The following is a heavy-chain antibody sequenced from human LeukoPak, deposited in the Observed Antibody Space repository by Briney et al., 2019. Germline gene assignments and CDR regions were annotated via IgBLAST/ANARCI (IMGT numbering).Heavy chain of an antibody. CDR1: GFTFSDYY. Sequence: PGRSLRLSCAASGFTFSDYYMSWIRQAPGKGLEWVSYISSSGSTIYYADSVKGRFTISRDNAKNSLYLQMNSLSAEDTAVYYCARVEERYYDFWSGYSYYYYYGMDVWGQGTTVTVSS. D-gene: IGHD3-3*01. J-gene: IGHJ6*02. CDR2: ISSSGSTI. V-gene: IGHV3-11*04. CDR3: ARVEERYYDFWSGYSYYYYYGMDV.